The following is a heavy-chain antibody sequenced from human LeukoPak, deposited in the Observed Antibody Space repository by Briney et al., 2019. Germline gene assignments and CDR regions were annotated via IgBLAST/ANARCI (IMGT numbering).Heavy chain of an antibody. V-gene: IGHV1-18*01. CDR2: ISAYKGST. CDR3: AREGGDIVVVPAADNWFDP. D-gene: IGHD2-2*01. Sequence: ASVKVSCKASVDTFTSYGISWVRQAPGQGLEWMGWISAYKGSTNYAQKLQGRVTMTTDTSTSTAYMELRSLRSDDTAVYYCAREGGDIVVVPAADNWFDPWGQGTLVTVSS. J-gene: IGHJ5*02. CDR1: VDTFTSYG.